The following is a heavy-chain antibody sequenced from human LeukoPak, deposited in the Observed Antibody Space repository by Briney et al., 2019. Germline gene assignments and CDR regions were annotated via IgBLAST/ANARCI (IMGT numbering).Heavy chain of an antibody. D-gene: IGHD4-17*01. CDR1: GGSISGYY. Sequence: SETLSLTCTVSGGSISGYYWSWIRQPPGKGLEWIGYIYYSGSTNYNPSLKSRVTISVDTSKNQFSLKLSSVTAADTAVYYCARCPDYGVEYWYFDLWGRGTLVTVSS. CDR2: IYYSGST. J-gene: IGHJ2*01. CDR3: ARCPDYGVEYWYFDL. V-gene: IGHV4-59*01.